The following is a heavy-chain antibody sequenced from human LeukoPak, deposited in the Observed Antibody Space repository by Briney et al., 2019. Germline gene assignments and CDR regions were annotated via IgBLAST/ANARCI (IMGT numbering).Heavy chain of an antibody. V-gene: IGHV3-30*18. D-gene: IGHD3-22*01. CDR2: ISNDGDSK. J-gene: IGHJ4*02. CDR1: GFTFTTYS. Sequence: GGSLRLSCAASGFTFTTYSLHWVRQAPGKRLEWVAVISNDGDSKYYADSVRGRFTISRDNSRNTLYLQMNSLRAEDTAVYYCAKDHLSYDSSEGEFDYWGQGTLVTVSS. CDR3: AKDHLSYDSSEGEFDY.